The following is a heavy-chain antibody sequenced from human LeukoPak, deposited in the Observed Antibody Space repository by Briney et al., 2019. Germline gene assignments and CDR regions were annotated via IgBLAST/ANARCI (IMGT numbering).Heavy chain of an antibody. V-gene: IGHV3-7*03. Sequence: GGSLRLSCAASGFTFSDYWMNWVRQAPGKGLEWVSSINQDGSEKHYVDSLRGRFTISRDNAKNSLYLQMSSLRVVDTAVYYCARDGVAAGLYFDSWGQGTLVTVSS. CDR1: GFTFSDYW. D-gene: IGHD2-15*01. CDR3: ARDGVAAGLYFDS. J-gene: IGHJ4*02. CDR2: INQDGSEK.